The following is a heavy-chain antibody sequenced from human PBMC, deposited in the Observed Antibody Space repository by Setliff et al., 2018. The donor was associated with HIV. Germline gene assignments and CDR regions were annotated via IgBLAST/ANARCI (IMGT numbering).Heavy chain of an antibody. D-gene: IGHD3-22*01. CDR3: AKVRLTMIMMVDYFDQ. CDR1: GGSISNFY. V-gene: IGHV4-4*07. J-gene: IGHJ4*02. Sequence: SLTCSVSGGSISNFYWSWIRQPPGKGLEWVGHIYSTGDTNYNPPLKSRVTLSADTSKNQLSLSLTSVTAADTAVYYCAKVRLTMIMMVDYFDQWGQGTLVTVSS. CDR2: IYSTGDT.